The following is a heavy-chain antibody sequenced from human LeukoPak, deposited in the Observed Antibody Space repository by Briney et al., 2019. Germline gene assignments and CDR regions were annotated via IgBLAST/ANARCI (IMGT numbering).Heavy chain of an antibody. J-gene: IGHJ4*02. CDR1: GYTFTNYY. D-gene: IGHD2-2*01. CDR3: ARARIVVVPAAPESY. CDR2: INPSGGST. Sequence: ASVKVSCKASGYTFTNYYMHWVRQAPGQGLEWMGIINPSGGSTSYAQKFQGRVTMTRDTSTSTVYMELSSLRSEDTAVYYCARARIVVVPAAPESYWGQGTLVTVSS. V-gene: IGHV1-46*01.